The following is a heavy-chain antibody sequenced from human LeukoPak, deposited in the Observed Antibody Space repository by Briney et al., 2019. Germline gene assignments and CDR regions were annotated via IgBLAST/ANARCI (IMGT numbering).Heavy chain of an antibody. J-gene: IGHJ4*02. D-gene: IGHD3-22*01. Sequence: GGSLRLSCAASGFTVSSNYMSWVRQAPGKGLEWVSVIYSGGSTYYADSVKGRFTISRDNSKNTLYLQMNSLRAEDTAVYYCAKDLTKYYYDSSGYYRPDYWGQGTLVTVSS. CDR1: GFTVSSNY. CDR3: AKDLTKYYYDSSGYYRPDY. V-gene: IGHV3-53*05. CDR2: IYSGGST.